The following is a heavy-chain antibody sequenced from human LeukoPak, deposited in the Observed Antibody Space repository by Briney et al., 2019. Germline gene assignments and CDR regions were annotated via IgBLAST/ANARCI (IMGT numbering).Heavy chain of an antibody. CDR3: ARAAYGDFPLDY. CDR1: GFTFSSYW. Sequence: GGSLRLSCAASGFTFSSYWMHWVRQAPGKGLVWVSRINSDGSSTSYADSVKGRFTISRDNAKNTLYLQMNSLRAEDTAVYYCARAAYGDFPLDYWGQGTLVTVSS. CDR2: INSDGSST. J-gene: IGHJ4*02. D-gene: IGHD4-17*01. V-gene: IGHV3-74*01.